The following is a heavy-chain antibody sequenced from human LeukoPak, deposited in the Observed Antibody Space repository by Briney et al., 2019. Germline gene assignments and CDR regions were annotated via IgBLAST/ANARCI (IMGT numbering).Heavy chain of an antibody. V-gene: IGHV4-59*01. CDR1: GGSISSYY. Sequence: PSETLSLTCTVSGGSISSYYWSWIRQPPGKGLEWIGYIYYSGSTNYNPSLKSRVTISVDTSKNQFSLKLSSVTAADTAVYYCARVTYDSSGSGFDYWGQGTLVTVSS. J-gene: IGHJ4*02. CDR3: ARVTYDSSGSGFDY. CDR2: IYYSGST. D-gene: IGHD3-22*01.